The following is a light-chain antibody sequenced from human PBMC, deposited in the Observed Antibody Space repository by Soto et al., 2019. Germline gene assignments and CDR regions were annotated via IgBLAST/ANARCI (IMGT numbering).Light chain of an antibody. CDR3: QQYLSYPYT. J-gene: IGKJ2*01. CDR1: QGISSF. CDR2: AAA. V-gene: IGKV1-8*01. Sequence: AIRMTQSPSSISASTGDRVTITCRASQGISSFLAWYQQKPGKAPKLLIYAAATLQRGAPSRFSASGSGTDFTLTISRLQSEDFAPYFCQQYLSYPYTFGQGNKLEI.